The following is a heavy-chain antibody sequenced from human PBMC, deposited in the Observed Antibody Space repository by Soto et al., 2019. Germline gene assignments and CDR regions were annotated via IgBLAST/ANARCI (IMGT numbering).Heavy chain of an antibody. J-gene: IGHJ4*02. Sequence: GGSLRLSCAASGFTFSSYGMHWVRQAPGKGLEWVAVISYDGSNKYYADSVKGRFTISRDNSKNTLHLQMNSLRAEDTAVYYCAKEGGDYYDSSGYYYDYWGQGTLVTVSS. CDR3: AKEGGDYYDSSGYYYDY. CDR2: ISYDGSNK. D-gene: IGHD3-22*01. V-gene: IGHV3-30*18. CDR1: GFTFSSYG.